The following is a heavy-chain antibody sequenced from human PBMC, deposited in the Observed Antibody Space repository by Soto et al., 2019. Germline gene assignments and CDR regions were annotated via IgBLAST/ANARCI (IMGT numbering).Heavy chain of an antibody. D-gene: IGHD6-19*01. V-gene: IGHV3-23*01. J-gene: IGHJ4*02. Sequence: VQLLESGGGLVQPGGSLRFSCAASGFTFRDYAMNWVRQAPGKGLEWVSDISGSGDSARYADSVRGRFTISRDNSRNTLYLQMNSLRVDDTAVYYCGKERRGSGWSVCNYWGQGTLVTVSS. CDR1: GFTFRDYA. CDR2: ISGSGDSA. CDR3: GKERRGSGWSVCNY.